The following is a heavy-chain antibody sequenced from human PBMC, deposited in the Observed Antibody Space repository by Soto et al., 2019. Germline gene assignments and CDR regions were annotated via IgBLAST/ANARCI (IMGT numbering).Heavy chain of an antibody. D-gene: IGHD2-2*01. V-gene: IGHV1-46*03. CDR1: GYTFTNYH. Sequence: ASAKVSCEASGYTFTNYHIHWVRHAPGQGLEWMGIINPSGGSASYAQKFQGRVTMTRDTSTSTVYMELSSLRSEDTAVYYCATELYCSSTTCYVHFDYWGQGTLVTVSS. J-gene: IGHJ4*02. CDR3: ATELYCSSTTCYVHFDY. CDR2: INPSGGSA.